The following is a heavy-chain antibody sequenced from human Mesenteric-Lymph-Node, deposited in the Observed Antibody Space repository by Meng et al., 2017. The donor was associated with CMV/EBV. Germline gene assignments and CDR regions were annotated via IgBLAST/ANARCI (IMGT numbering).Heavy chain of an antibody. Sequence: SLKISCAASGITFDDYAIHWVRQGPGKGLEWVSGISWNSGGSGYADSVRGRCTISRDNAKNSLYLQMNSLRAEDKAVYYCAKVPYCTNGVCYTYFDYWGQGTLVTVSS. CDR3: AKVPYCTNGVCYTYFDY. D-gene: IGHD2-8*01. CDR2: ISWNSGGS. V-gene: IGHV3-9*01. J-gene: IGHJ4*02. CDR1: GITFDDYA.